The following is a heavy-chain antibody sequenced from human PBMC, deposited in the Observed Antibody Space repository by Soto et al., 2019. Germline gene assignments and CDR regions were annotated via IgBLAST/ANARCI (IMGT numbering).Heavy chain of an antibody. CDR1: GGSVSSGSYY. CDR3: ARVRDYYYDSSGYYADY. J-gene: IGHJ4*02. D-gene: IGHD3-22*01. CDR2: IYYSGST. V-gene: IGHV4-61*01. Sequence: SETLSLTCTVSGGSVSSGSYYWSWIRQPPGKGLEWIGYIYYSGSTNYNPSLKSRVTISVDTSKNQFSLKLSSVTAADTAVYYCARVRDYYYDSSGYYADYWGQGTLVTVSS.